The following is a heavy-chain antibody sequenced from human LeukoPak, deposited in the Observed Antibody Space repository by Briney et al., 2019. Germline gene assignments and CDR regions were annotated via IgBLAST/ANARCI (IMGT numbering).Heavy chain of an antibody. Sequence: GSVKVSCKASGYTFTSYYMHWVRQAPGQGLEWMGIINPSGGSTSYAQKFQGRVTMTRDTSTSTVYMELSSLRSEDTAVYYCARAGSDYCGGDCPKFDYWGQGTLVTVSS. CDR3: ARAGSDYCGGDCPKFDY. CDR1: GYTFTSYY. V-gene: IGHV1-46*01. J-gene: IGHJ4*02. D-gene: IGHD2-21*02. CDR2: INPSGGST.